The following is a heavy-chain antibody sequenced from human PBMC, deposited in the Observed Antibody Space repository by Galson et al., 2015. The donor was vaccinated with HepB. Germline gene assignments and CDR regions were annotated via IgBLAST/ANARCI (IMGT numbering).Heavy chain of an antibody. Sequence: CAISGDSVSSGSAAWNWIRQSPSRGLEWLGRTYYRSKWFNDYAVSVKSRVTISVDTSKNQFSLKLTSVTAADTAVYYCARRGIAAAGTFDYWGQGTLVTVSS. CDR2: TYYRSKWFN. J-gene: IGHJ4*02. D-gene: IGHD6-13*01. CDR1: GDSVSSGSAA. CDR3: ARRGIAAAGTFDY. V-gene: IGHV6-1*01.